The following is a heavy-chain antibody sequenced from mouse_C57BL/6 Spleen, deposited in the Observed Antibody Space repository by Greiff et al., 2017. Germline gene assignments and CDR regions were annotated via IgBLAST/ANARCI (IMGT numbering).Heavy chain of an antibody. Sequence: QVQLQQSGAELVKPGASVKLSCKASGYTFTEYTIHWVKQRSGQGLEWIGWFYPGSGSIKYNEKFKDKATLTADKSSSTVYMELSRLTSEDSAVYFCARHEGEGDSSGYPAWFAYWGQGTLVTVSA. CDR2: FYPGSGSI. V-gene: IGHV1-62-2*01. CDR3: ARHEGEGDSSGYPAWFAY. J-gene: IGHJ3*01. D-gene: IGHD3-2*02. CDR1: GYTFTEYT.